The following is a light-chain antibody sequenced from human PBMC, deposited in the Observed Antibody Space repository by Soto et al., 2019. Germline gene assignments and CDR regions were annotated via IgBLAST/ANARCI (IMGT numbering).Light chain of an antibody. CDR1: SSDVGGYNY. Sequence: QSALTQPASVSGSPGQSITISCTGTSSDVGGYNYVSWYQQHPGKAPNLIIYEVSNRPSGVSNRFSGSKSGNTASLTISGLQAEDEADYYCSSYSTIHTPLFGGGTKLTVL. J-gene: IGLJ2*01. CDR3: SSYSTIHTPL. V-gene: IGLV2-14*01. CDR2: EVS.